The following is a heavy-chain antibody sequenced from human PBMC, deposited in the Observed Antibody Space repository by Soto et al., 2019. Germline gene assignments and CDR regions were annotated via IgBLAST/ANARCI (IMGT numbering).Heavy chain of an antibody. CDR3: ARAQATIVVVGS. J-gene: IGHJ4*02. D-gene: IGHD2-15*01. Sequence: QLQLQESGPGLVKPSETLSLTCTVSGGSISSSNHYWGWIRQPPGKGLEWIGSMDYSWSTYHNPSLRSRVTISVDTSKDQFSLKLSSVTAADTAVYYCARAQATIVVVGSWGEGTLVTVSS. CDR2: MDYSWST. V-gene: IGHV4-39*01. CDR1: GGSISSSNHY.